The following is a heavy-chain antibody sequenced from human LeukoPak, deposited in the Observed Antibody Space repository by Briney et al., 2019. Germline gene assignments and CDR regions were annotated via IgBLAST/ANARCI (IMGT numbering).Heavy chain of an antibody. V-gene: IGHV1-2*02. CDR1: GYTFTGYY. CDR2: INPNSGGT. CDR3: ARELNYDSSGYYFDC. J-gene: IGHJ4*02. Sequence: GASVKVSCKASGYTFTGYYMHWVRQAPGQGLEWMGWINPNSGGTNYAQKFQGRVTMTRDTSISTAYMELSRLRSDDTAVYYCARELNYDSSGYYFDCWGQGTLVTVSS. D-gene: IGHD3-22*01.